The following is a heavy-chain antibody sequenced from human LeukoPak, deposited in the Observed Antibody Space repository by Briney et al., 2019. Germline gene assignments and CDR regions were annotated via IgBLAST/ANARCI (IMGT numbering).Heavy chain of an antibody. CDR1: GFTFSSYS. V-gene: IGHV3-48*01. CDR2: ISSSSSTI. CDR3: ANWELGAFDY. Sequence: GGSLRLSCAASGFTFSSYSMNWVRQAPGKGLEWVSYISSSSSTIYYADSVKGRFTISRDNSKNTLYLQMNSLRAEDTAVYYCANWELGAFDYWGQGTLVTVSS. J-gene: IGHJ4*02. D-gene: IGHD1-26*01.